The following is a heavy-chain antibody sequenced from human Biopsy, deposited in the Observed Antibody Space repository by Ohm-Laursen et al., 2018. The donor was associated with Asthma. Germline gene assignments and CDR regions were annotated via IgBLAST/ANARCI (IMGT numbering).Heavy chain of an antibody. CDR1: YGSITSGGYY. CDR2: IYYSGST. D-gene: IGHD3-22*01. Sequence: TLSLTCKVSYGSITSGGYYWTWIRQHPGKGLEWIGFIYYSGSTYYNPSLKSRVSISIDTSKNQFSLKLSSVTAADTAVYYCARAQDYYDSRGYYRSFDYWGQGTLVTVSS. V-gene: IGHV4-31*03. CDR3: ARAQDYYDSRGYYRSFDY. J-gene: IGHJ4*02.